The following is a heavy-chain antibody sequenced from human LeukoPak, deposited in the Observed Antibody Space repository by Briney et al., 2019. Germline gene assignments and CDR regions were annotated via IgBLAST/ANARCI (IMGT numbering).Heavy chain of an antibody. CDR3: ARELGVWNYGSGSYYSYMDV. V-gene: IGHV4-61*02. CDR1: GGSISSGSYY. J-gene: IGHJ6*03. D-gene: IGHD3-10*01. Sequence: SETLSLTCTVSGGSISSGSYYWSWIRQPAGKGLEWIGRIYTSGSTNYNPSLKSRVTISVDTSKNQFSLKLSSVTAADTAVYYCARELGVWNYGSGSYYSYMDVWGKGTTVTVSS. CDR2: IYTSGST.